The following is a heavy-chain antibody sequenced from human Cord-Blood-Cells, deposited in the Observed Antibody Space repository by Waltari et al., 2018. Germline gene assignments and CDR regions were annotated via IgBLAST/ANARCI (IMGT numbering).Heavy chain of an antibody. CDR1: GYPFPGNY. Sequence: QVQLVQSGAEVKKPGASAKVSCKASGYPFPGNYMHRVSKAPGQGLEWMGWINPNSGGTNYAQKFQGRVTMTRDTSISTAYMELSRLRSDDTAVYYCARDGSSWPGYFDLWGRGTLGTVSS. CDR2: INPNSGGT. V-gene: IGHV1-2*02. D-gene: IGHD6-13*01. J-gene: IGHJ2*01. CDR3: ARDGSSWPGYFDL.